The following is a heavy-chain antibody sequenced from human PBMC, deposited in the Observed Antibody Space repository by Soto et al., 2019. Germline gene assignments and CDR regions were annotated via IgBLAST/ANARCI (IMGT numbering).Heavy chain of an antibody. CDR1: GYTFTSYD. CDR3: ASSMNDFWSGYLYYVMDV. CDR2: MNPNSGNT. J-gene: IGHJ6*02. Sequence: ASVKVSCKASGYTFTSYDINWVRQATGQGLEWMGWMNPNSGNTGYAQKFQGRVTMTRNTSISTAYMELSSLRSEDTAVYYCASSMNDFWSGYLYYVMDVSGQGTTVTVSS. V-gene: IGHV1-8*01. D-gene: IGHD3-3*01.